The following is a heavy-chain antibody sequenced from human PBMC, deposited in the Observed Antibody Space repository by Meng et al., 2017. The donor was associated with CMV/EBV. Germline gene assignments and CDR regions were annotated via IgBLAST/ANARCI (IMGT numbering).Heavy chain of an antibody. V-gene: IGHV3-9*03. CDR1: GFTFDDYA. J-gene: IGHJ6*02. Sequence: GGSLRLSCAASGFTFDDYAMHWVRQAPGKGLEWVSGISWNSGSIGYADSVKGRFTISRDNAKNSLYLQMNSLRAEDVALYYCAKDMIVGGMDVWGQGTTVTVSS. D-gene: IGHD3-22*01. CDR2: ISWNSGSI. CDR3: AKDMIVGGMDV.